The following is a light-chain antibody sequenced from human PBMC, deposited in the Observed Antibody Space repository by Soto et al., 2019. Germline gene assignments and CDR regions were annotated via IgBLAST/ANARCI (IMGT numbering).Light chain of an antibody. CDR2: EVS. J-gene: IGLJ1*01. CDR3: ISYAGSDDFV. Sequence: QSVLTQPPSASGSPGQSVTISCTGTASDVGGYNYVSWYQQHPGKAPKLMIYEVSQRPSGVPDRFSGSKSGNTASLTVSGLQAEDEADYYCISYAGSDDFVFGTGTKGTVL. CDR1: ASDVGGYNY. V-gene: IGLV2-8*01.